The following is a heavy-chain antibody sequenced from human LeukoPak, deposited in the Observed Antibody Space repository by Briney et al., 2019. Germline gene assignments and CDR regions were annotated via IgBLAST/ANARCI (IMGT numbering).Heavy chain of an antibody. CDR2: IIPIFGTA. CDR3: ARDLGGYSSSSGAFDI. Sequence: SVKVSCKASGGAFSSYAISWVRQAPGQGLEWMGGIIPIFGTANYAQKFQGRVTITADESTSAAYMELSSLRSEDTAVYYCARDLGGYSSSSGAFDIWGQGTMVTVSS. V-gene: IGHV1-69*13. J-gene: IGHJ3*02. CDR1: GGAFSSYA. D-gene: IGHD6-6*01.